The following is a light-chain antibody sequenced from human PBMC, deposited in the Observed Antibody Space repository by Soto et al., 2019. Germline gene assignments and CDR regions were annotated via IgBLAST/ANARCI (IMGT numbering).Light chain of an antibody. Sequence: QTVVTQEPSFSVSPGGTVTLTCGLGSGSVSTNYYPSWYQQTPGQAPRTLIHSTNTRSSGVPDRFSGSILGNRAALTITGAQADDESDYYCVLYVSSGIYVFGTGTKVTV. CDR2: STN. CDR1: SGSVSTNYY. V-gene: IGLV8-61*01. CDR3: VLYVSSGIYV. J-gene: IGLJ1*01.